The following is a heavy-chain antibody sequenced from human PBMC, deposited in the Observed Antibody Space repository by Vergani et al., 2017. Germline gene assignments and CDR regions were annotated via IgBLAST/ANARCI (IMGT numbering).Heavy chain of an antibody. Sequence: EVQLVESGGGLVQPGGSLRLSCAASGFTFSNYWMTWVRQAPGKGLDWVANMNQDGSERCYVDSVRGRFAISRDNAKNSLYLQLNSLRAEDTAVYYCARDRLMDVWDKGTTVTVSS. CDR2: MNQDGSER. V-gene: IGHV3-7*01. CDR3: ARDRLMDV. J-gene: IGHJ6*04. CDR1: GFTFSNYW.